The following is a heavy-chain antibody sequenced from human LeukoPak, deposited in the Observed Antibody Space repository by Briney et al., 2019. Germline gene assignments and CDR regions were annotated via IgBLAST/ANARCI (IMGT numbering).Heavy chain of an antibody. D-gene: IGHD1-1*01. CDR3: ARGPTISETGYFDF. CDR1: GGSFSTYY. Sequence: SETLSLTCAVYGGSFSTYYWCWIRQSPGKGLEWIAEINHRGDTNYNPSVKSRVTIPVDTSKTQPSLKVRSLTAADTAVYYCARGPTISETGYFDFWGQGTLVTVSS. J-gene: IGHJ4*03. V-gene: IGHV4-34*01. CDR2: INHRGDT.